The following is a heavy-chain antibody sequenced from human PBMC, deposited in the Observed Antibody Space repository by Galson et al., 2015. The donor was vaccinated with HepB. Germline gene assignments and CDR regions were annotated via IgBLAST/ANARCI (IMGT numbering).Heavy chain of an antibody. CDR1: GYTFTSYG. J-gene: IGHJ6*02. Sequence: SVKVSCKASGYTFTSYGISWVRQAPGQGLEWMGWISAYNGNTNYAQKLQGRVTMTTDTSTSTAYMELRSLRSDDTAVYYCARDQSSGWFLGANYYYYYGMDVWGQGTTVTVSS. V-gene: IGHV1-18*04. D-gene: IGHD6-19*01. CDR2: ISAYNGNT. CDR3: ARDQSSGWFLGANYYYYYGMDV.